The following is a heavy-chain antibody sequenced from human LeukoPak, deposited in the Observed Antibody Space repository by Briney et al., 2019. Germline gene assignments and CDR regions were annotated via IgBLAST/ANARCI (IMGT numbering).Heavy chain of an antibody. CDR3: ARGEGYSSSWYQPHFDY. J-gene: IGHJ4*02. V-gene: IGHV4-59*12. CDR1: GGSISSYY. Sequence: SETLSLTCTVSGGSISSYYWSWIRQPPGKGLEWIGYIYYSGSTNYNPSLKSRVTISVDKSKNQFSLKLSSVTAADTAVYYCARGEGYSSSWYQPHFDYWGQGTLVTVSS. D-gene: IGHD6-13*01. CDR2: IYYSGST.